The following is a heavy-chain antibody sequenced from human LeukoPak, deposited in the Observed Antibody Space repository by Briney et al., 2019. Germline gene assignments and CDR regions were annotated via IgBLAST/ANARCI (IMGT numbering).Heavy chain of an antibody. CDR2: IMSSSSYI. CDR3: AGDFAAAAAY. CDR1: GFTFSSTR. J-gene: IGHJ4*02. D-gene: IGHD6-13*01. V-gene: IGHV3-21*01. Sequence: GGPLRLSCAAPGFTFSSTRMNWVPQAPGKGLEWVSSIMSSSSYIYYADSVKGRFTISRDNAKNSLYLQMNSLRAEDTAVYYCAGDFAAAAAYWGQGTLVTVSS.